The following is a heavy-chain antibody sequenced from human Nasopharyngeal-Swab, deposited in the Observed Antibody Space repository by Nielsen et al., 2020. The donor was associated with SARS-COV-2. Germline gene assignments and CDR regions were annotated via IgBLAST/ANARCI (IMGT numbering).Heavy chain of an antibody. J-gene: IGHJ4*02. CDR3: ARAHYDYVWGTYRDY. D-gene: IGHD3-16*02. CDR1: GGSISSSSYY. Sequence: SETPSLTCTVSGGSISSSSYYWSWIRQPPGKGLEWIGEINHSGSTNYNPSLKSRVTISVDTSKNQFSLKLSSVTAADTAVYYCARAHYDYVWGTYRDYWGQGTLVTVSS. CDR2: INHSGST. V-gene: IGHV4-39*07.